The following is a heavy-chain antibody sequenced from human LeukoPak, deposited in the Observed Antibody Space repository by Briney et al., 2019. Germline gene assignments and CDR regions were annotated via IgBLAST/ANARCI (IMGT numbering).Heavy chain of an antibody. V-gene: IGHV3-23*01. D-gene: IGHD3-10*01. CDR2: ISGSGGST. CDR3: AKGGAPYGSGSYSDY. CDR1: GFTFSSYA. J-gene: IGHJ4*02. Sequence: PGGSLRLSCAASGFTFSSYAMSWVRQAPGKGLEWVSAISGSGGSTYYADSVKGRFTISRDNSKNTLYLQMNSLRAEDTAVYYCAKGGAPYGSGSYSDYWGQGTLVTVSS.